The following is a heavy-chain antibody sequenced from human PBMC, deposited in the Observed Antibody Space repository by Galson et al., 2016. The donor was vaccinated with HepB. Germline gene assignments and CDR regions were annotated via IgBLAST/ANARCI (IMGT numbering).Heavy chain of an antibody. CDR1: GVPVRTFY. Sequence: SETLSLTCTVSGVPVRTFYWSWVRHPPGKGLEWLGYISYSGTADYNPSLKSRVTISMDKSKNQVSLKLSSTTAADTAVYYCARHDVLQVFHGMDVWGPGTTVTVSS. D-gene: IGHD4-11*01. CDR3: ARHDVLQVFHGMDV. J-gene: IGHJ6*02. CDR2: ISYSGTA. V-gene: IGHV4-59*02.